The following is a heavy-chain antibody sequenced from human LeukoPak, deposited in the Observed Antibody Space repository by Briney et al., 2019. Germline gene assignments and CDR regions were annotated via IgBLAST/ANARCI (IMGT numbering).Heavy chain of an antibody. D-gene: IGHD1-1*01. V-gene: IGHV4-34*01. Sequence: SETLSLTCAVYGGSLSGYYWTWIRQPPGKGLEWIGEINHSGGTNYNPSLKSRVTILIDTPKNQFSLKLSSVTAADTAVYYCARVQVNDYHWGQGTLVTVSS. CDR3: ARVQVNDYH. CDR2: INHSGGT. J-gene: IGHJ5*02. CDR1: GGSLSGYY.